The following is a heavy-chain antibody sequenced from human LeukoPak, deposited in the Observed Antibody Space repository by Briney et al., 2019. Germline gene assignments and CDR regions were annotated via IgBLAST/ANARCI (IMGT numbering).Heavy chain of an antibody. J-gene: IGHJ4*02. V-gene: IGHV4-4*07. D-gene: IGHD1-26*01. CDR2: FYTSGTT. CDR3: ARAYASYFLTDY. CDR1: GGSISSYS. Sequence: KSSETLSLTCSASGGSISSYSWNWIRQPAGRGLEWIGRFYTSGTTNYNPSLKSRVTMSMDTSKNQVSLKMRSVTAADTAVYYCARAYASYFLTDYWGQGTLVTVSS.